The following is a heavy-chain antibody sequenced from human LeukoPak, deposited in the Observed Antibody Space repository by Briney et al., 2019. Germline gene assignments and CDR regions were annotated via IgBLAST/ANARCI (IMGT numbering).Heavy chain of an antibody. CDR1: GGSISSGIW. V-gene: IGHV4-4*02. CDR2: IYHSGST. D-gene: IGHD4-17*01. CDR3: ASSPKMTVTTLSFDY. Sequence: PSGTLPLTCAVSGGSISSGIWWSWVRQPPGKGLEWIGEIYHSGSTNYNPSLRSRVTISVDKSKNQFSLKLSSVIAADTAVYYCASSPKMTVTTLSFDYWGQGTLVTVSS. J-gene: IGHJ4*02.